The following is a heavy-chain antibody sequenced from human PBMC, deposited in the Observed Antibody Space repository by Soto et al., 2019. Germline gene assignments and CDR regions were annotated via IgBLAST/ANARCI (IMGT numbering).Heavy chain of an antibody. D-gene: IGHD3-22*01. CDR1: GFTFSDYY. CDR2: ISSSGSTI. J-gene: IGHJ4*02. Sequence: GGSLRLSCAASGFTFSDYYMTWIRQAPGKGLEWVSYISSSGSTIYYADSLRGRFTISRDNAKNSLYVQMNSLRAEDTAVYYCARVTYCYSTSVYPDYFDYWGRGTLVTVSS. CDR3: ARVTYCYSTSVYPDYFDY. V-gene: IGHV3-11*01.